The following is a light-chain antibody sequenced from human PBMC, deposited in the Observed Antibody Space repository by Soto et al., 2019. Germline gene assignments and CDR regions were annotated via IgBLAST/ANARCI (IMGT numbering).Light chain of an antibody. V-gene: IGLV2-14*03. CDR3: NSYTTSTTQV. CDR1: SSDVGGYNY. CDR2: DVS. Sequence: QSVLTQPASVSRSPGQSITISCTGTSSDVGGYNYVSWYQHHPGEAPKLMIYDVSNRPSGVSNRFSGSKSGNTASLTISGLQAEDEADYYCNSYTTSTTQVFGTGTKLTVL. J-gene: IGLJ1*01.